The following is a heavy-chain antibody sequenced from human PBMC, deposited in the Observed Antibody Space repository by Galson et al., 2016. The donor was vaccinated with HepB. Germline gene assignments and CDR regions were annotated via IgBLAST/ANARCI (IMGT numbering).Heavy chain of an antibody. V-gene: IGHV4-59*01. J-gene: IGHJ5*01. CDR3: ARLTVFGVVTLDS. D-gene: IGHD3-3*01. Sequence: SETLSLTCTVSGGSINGYYWSWIRQPPGKGLEWIGDIYYSGGTNYNSSLKSRVTISVETSKNQFSLKLTSMTAADTAVYYCARLTVFGVVTLDSWGQGTLVTVSS. CDR2: IYYSGGT. CDR1: GGSINGYY.